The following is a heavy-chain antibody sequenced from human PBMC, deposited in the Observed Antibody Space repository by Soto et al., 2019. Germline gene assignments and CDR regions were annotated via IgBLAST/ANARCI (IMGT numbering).Heavy chain of an antibody. J-gene: IGHJ5*02. CDR2: IYWDDDK. Sequence: QITLKESGPTLVKPTQTLTLTCTFSGFSLSTSGVGVGWIRQPPGKALEWLALIYWDDDKRYSPSLKSSLTITKDTSKNQVVLTITHMDPVDTDTYYCAHTVLDSKYYSSSWSRFDPWGQGTLVTVSS. CDR3: AHTVLDSKYYSSSWSRFDP. V-gene: IGHV2-5*02. D-gene: IGHD6-13*01. CDR1: GFSLSTSGVG.